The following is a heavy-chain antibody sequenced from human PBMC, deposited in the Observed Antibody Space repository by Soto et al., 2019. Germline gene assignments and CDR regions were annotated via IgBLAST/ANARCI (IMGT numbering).Heavy chain of an antibody. CDR1: GFTFSSYA. Sequence: QVQLVESGGGVVQPGRSLRLSCAASGFTFSSYAMHWVRQAPGKGLEWVAVISYDGSNKYYADSVKGRFTISRDNSKNAMYLEMNSLRAEDRAVYYCAREGGEAGPGGGYYYYGMDVWGQGTTVTVSS. V-gene: IGHV3-30-3*01. D-gene: IGHD3-16*01. J-gene: IGHJ6*02. CDR2: ISYDGSNK. CDR3: AREGGEAGPGGGYYYYGMDV.